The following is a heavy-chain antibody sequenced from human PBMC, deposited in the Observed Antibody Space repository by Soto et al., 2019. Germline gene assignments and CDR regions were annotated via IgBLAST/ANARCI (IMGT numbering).Heavy chain of an antibody. V-gene: IGHV3-48*03. D-gene: IGHD1-26*01. CDR2: ISGDGDTI. CDR3: ARDLGSGNFDY. CDR1: GFIFSNYE. J-gene: IGHJ4*02. Sequence: GSLRLSCAASGFIFSNYEMHWVRQAPGKGLEWVSSISGDGDTIYNADSVRGRFTVSRDNAKKSLYLQMNSLRAEDTALYYCARDLGSGNFDYWGQGTLVTVYS.